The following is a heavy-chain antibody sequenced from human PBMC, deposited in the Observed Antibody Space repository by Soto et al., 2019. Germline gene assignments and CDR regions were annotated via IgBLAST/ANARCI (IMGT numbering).Heavy chain of an antibody. CDR2: IYHSGST. J-gene: IGHJ5*02. D-gene: IGHD1-7*01. V-gene: IGHV4-30-2*01. Sequence: QLQLQESGSGLVKPSQTLSLTCAVSGGSISSGGYSWSWIRQPPGKGLEWIGYIYHSGSTYYNPSLKSRVTISVDRSKNQFSLKLSSVTAADTAVYYCASSPYNWNYMDNWFDPWGQGTLVTVSS. CDR1: GGSISSGGYS. CDR3: ASSPYNWNYMDNWFDP.